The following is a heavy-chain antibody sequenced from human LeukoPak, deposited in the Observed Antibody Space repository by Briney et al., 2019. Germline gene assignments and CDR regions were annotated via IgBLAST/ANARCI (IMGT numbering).Heavy chain of an antibody. V-gene: IGHV1-69*06. Sequence: ASVKVSCKASGYTFTSYGISWVRQAPGQGLEWMGGIIPIFGTANYAQKFQGRVTITADKSTSTAYMELRSLRSDDTAVYYCAREVVVAADLYYYYYMDVWGKGTTVTVSS. D-gene: IGHD2-15*01. CDR2: IIPIFGTA. CDR1: GYTFTSYG. CDR3: AREVVVAADLYYYYYMDV. J-gene: IGHJ6*03.